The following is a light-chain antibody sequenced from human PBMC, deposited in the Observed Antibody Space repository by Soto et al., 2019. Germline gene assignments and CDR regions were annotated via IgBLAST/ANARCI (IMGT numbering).Light chain of an antibody. CDR1: SNDVGGYNY. Sequence: QSALTQPASVSGSPGQSITISCTGTSNDVGGYNYVSWYQQHPGDAPKLLVYHVTNRPSGISDRFSGSKSGNTASLTISGLQAEDEADYYCRSYTITTVYVFGTGTKLTVL. V-gene: IGLV2-14*03. J-gene: IGLJ1*01. CDR2: HVT. CDR3: RSYTITTVYV.